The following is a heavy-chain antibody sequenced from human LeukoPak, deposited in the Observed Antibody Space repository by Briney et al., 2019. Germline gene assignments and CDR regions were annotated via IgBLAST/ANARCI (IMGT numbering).Heavy chain of an antibody. J-gene: IGHJ4*02. CDR3: ARGLRYPDY. Sequence: PSETLSLTCAVYGGSFSGYYRSWIRQPPGKGLEWIGEINHSGSTNYNPSLKSRVTISVDTSKNQFSLKLSSVTAADTAVYYCARGLRYPDYWGQGTLVTVSS. D-gene: IGHD1-14*01. CDR1: GGSFSGYY. CDR2: INHSGST. V-gene: IGHV4-34*01.